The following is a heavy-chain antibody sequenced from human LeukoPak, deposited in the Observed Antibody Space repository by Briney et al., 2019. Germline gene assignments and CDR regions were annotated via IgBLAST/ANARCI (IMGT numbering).Heavy chain of an antibody. V-gene: IGHV3-7*01. CDR3: ARLLVYNSEGEAFDY. CDR2: IKKDGSEK. D-gene: IGHD3-16*01. CDR1: GFTFSRYW. J-gene: IGHJ4*02. Sequence: PPGGSLRLSCAASGFTFSRYWMSWVRQAPGKGLEWVANIKKDGSEKYYVDSVKGRFTISRDNAKNSLYLQMNSLRAEDTAVYYCARLLVYNSEGEAFDYWGPGTLVTVSS.